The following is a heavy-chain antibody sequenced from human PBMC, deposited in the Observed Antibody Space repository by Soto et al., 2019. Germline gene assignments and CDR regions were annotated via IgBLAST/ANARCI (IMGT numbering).Heavy chain of an antibody. CDR1: GFTFSNYG. CDR2: ISYDGSNK. CDR3: ASQYYDILTGYQEVDY. Sequence: QVNLVESGGGVVQPGRSLRLSCAASGFTFSNYGMHWVRQAPGKGLEWVAVISYDGSNKYYADSVKGRFTISRDNSKNTLYLQMNRLRAEDTAVYYCASQYYDILTGYQEVDYRGQGTLVTVSS. D-gene: IGHD3-9*01. J-gene: IGHJ4*02. V-gene: IGHV3-30*03.